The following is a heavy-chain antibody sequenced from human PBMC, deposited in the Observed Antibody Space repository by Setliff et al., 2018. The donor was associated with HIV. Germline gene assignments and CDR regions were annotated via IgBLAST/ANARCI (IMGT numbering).Heavy chain of an antibody. CDR3: ARGKGVGGVIITGGLDV. CDR1: GHTFTNYD. V-gene: IGHV1-8*01. D-gene: IGHD3-10*01. CDR2: MNPDSGVS. J-gene: IGHJ6*02. Sequence: ASVKVSCKPPGHTFTNYDIHWMRRAPGQGLEWMGWMNPDSGVSGYALKFHDRVTMTRDTSITTLYMELSSLTSEDTAVYYCARGKGVGGVIITGGLDVWGQGTTVTVSS.